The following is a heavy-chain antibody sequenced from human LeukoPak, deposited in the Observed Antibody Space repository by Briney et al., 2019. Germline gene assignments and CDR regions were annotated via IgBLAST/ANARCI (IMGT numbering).Heavy chain of an antibody. CDR1: GFTFSRYN. CDR3: ANTKQFEY. J-gene: IGHJ4*02. Sequence: GGSLRLSCAASGFTFSRYNMNWVRQAPGKGLEWVSSITSSSSSIYYADSVKGRFTISRDNAKHSLYLQMNSLRAEDTAVYYCANTKQFEYWGQGTLVTVSS. V-gene: IGHV3-21*01. D-gene: IGHD1-1*01. CDR2: ITSSSSSI.